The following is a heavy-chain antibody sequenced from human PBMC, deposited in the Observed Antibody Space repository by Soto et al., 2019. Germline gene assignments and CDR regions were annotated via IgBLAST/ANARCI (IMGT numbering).Heavy chain of an antibody. J-gene: IGHJ6*02. V-gene: IGHV4-34*01. D-gene: IGHD1-26*01. CDR3: ARGMCGSYYYYYGMDV. CDR2: INHSGST. Sequence: SETMSLTYAVYGGYFSGYYCSWISKPPGKGLEWIGEINHSGSTKYNPSLKSRVTISVDTSKNQFSLKLSSVTAADTAVYYCARGMCGSYYYYYGMDVWGQGTTVTVSX. CDR1: GGYFSGYY.